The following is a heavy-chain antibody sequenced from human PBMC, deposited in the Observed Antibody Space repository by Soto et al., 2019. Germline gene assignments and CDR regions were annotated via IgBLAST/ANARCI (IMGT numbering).Heavy chain of an antibody. CDR3: ATNYDYRIDY. CDR2: IYHTVTT. V-gene: IGHV4-30-2*01. CDR1: GGSVISSGGYS. D-gene: IGHD4-4*01. J-gene: IGHJ4*02. Sequence: TLSLACAVSGGSVISSGGYSWSWIRQPPGKGLELLGYIYHTVTTFYNPSLKSRVTISIDRSKNQFSLKLNSVTAADTAVYYCATNYDYRIDYWGQGTLVTVYS.